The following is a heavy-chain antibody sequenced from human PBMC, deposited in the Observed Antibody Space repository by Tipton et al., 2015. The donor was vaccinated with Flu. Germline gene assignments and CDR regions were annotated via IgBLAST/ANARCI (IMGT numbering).Heavy chain of an antibody. J-gene: IGHJ3*02. V-gene: IGHV3-7*01. CDR1: GFNFSSYW. CDR3: ARPVPGTRGAFDI. D-gene: IGHD3-10*01. Sequence: SLRLSCAASGFNFSSYWMSWVRQAPGKGLEWVANIKQDGSEKYYVDSVKGRFTISRDNAKNSLYLQMNSLRAEDTAVYYCARPVPGTRGAFDIWGQGTMVTVSS. CDR2: IKQDGSEK.